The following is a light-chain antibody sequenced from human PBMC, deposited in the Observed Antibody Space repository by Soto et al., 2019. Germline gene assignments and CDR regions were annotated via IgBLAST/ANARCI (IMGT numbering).Light chain of an antibody. CDR2: LGS. Sequence: DIVMTQSPLSLPVTPGEPASISCRSSQSLLHSNGYYYLDWYLQKPGQSPQLLIYLGSNRASGVPDRFSGSGSGTDFTLKISRVEAEDVGVYYCMQALQTRTFGQGTKWISN. CDR1: QSLLHSNGYYY. V-gene: IGKV2-28*01. CDR3: MQALQTRT. J-gene: IGKJ1*01.